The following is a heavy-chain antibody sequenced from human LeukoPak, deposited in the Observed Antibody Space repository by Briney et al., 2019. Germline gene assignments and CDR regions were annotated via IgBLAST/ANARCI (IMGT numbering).Heavy chain of an antibody. CDR3: ARDRHAVVTESNDAFDI. CDR1: GFTFSDYY. D-gene: IGHD2-21*02. V-gene: IGHV3-11*05. Sequence: PGGSLRLSCAASGFTFSDYYMSWLRQAPGKGLEWVSYISSSSSYTNYADSVKGRFTISRDNAKNSLYLQMNSLRAKDTAVYYCARDRHAVVTESNDAFDIWGQGTMVTVSS. J-gene: IGHJ3*02. CDR2: ISSSSSYT.